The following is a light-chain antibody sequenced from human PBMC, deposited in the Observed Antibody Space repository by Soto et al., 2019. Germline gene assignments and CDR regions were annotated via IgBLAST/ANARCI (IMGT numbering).Light chain of an antibody. Sequence: QSVLTQPPSASGTPGQRVTISCSGSSSNIARNYVYWYQQLPGTAPKLLIYRNDQRPSGVPDRFSGSRSGTSASLGISGLRSEDEAHYYCASWDDSMSVLFGGGTKVTVL. J-gene: IGLJ2*01. CDR2: RND. CDR1: SSNIARNY. CDR3: ASWDDSMSVL. V-gene: IGLV1-47*01.